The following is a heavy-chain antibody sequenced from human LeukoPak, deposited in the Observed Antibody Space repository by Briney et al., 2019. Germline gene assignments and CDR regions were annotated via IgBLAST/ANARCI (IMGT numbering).Heavy chain of an antibody. D-gene: IGHD2/OR15-2a*01. J-gene: IGHJ4*02. CDR2: INPNSGGA. Sequence: AXXKVSCKASGYTFTGYYIHWVRQAPGQGLEWMGWINPNSGGANYVQKFEGRVTMTRDTSISTVFMELSTLRSDDTAVYYCARGSNYFEYWGQGTLVTVTS. V-gene: IGHV1-2*02. CDR3: ARGSNYFEY. CDR1: GYTFTGYY.